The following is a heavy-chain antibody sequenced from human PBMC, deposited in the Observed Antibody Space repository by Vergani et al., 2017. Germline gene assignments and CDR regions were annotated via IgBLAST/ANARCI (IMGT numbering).Heavy chain of an antibody. Sequence: EVQLLESGGGLVQPGGSLRLSCAASGFTFSSYAMSWVRQAPGKGLEWVSAISGSGGSTYYANSVKGGFTISRDNSKNTLYLQMNSLRADDTAVYYCAKTRSGWELLEGYFDYWGQGTLVTVSS. CDR3: AKTRSGWELLEGYFDY. V-gene: IGHV3-23*01. CDR2: ISGSGGST. D-gene: IGHD1-26*01. J-gene: IGHJ4*02. CDR1: GFTFSSYA.